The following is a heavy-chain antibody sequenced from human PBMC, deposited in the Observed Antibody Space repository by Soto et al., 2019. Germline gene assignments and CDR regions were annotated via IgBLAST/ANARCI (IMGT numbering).Heavy chain of an antibody. CDR2: INPYNGNT. CDR1: GYTFTSYG. Sequence: QVQPVQSGAEVKKPGASAKVSCKASGYTFTSYGISWVRQAPGQGLEWMGWINPYNGNTNYAQKVQGRVTMTTDTSTNTAYMELRSLGSDDTAVYYCARDWFGIDYWGQGTLVTVSS. D-gene: IGHD3-16*01. J-gene: IGHJ4*02. CDR3: ARDWFGIDY. V-gene: IGHV1-18*01.